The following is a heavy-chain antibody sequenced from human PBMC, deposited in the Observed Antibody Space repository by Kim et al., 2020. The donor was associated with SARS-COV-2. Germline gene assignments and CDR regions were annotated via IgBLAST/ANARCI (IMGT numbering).Heavy chain of an antibody. CDR1: GGSVNSGDYF. J-gene: IGHJ6*01. Sequence: SETLSLTCTVSGGSVNSGDYFWTWIRQPPGKGLEWIGYVSYSGSTKYNPSLKSRVSISVDTSKNQFSLKVSSVTDADTAEYYCARDQAQSDRPHTMDVWG. CDR3: ARDQAQSDRPHTMDV. CDR2: VSYSGST. V-gene: IGHV4-61*08.